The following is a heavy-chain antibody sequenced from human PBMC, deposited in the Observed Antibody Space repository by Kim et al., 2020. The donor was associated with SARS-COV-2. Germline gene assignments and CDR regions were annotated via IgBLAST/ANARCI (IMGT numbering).Heavy chain of an antibody. J-gene: IGHJ3*02. CDR1: GFTFSSYA. CDR3: ARSSGYSLFDI. D-gene: IGHD3-22*01. V-gene: IGHV3-30*04. CDR2: ISYDGSNK. Sequence: GGSLRLSCAASGFTFSSYAMHWVRQAPGKGLEWVAVISYDGSNKYYADSVKGRFTISRDNSKNTLYLQMNSLRAEDTAVYYCARSSGYSLFDIWGQGTMVTVSS.